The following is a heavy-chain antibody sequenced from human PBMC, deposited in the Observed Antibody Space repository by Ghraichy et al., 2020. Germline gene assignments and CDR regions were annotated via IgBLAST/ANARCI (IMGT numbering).Heavy chain of an antibody. D-gene: IGHD3-3*01. Sequence: GGSLRLSCTVSGFTFSSYAMTWVRQAPGKGLEWVSVINGLGRTHFADSVKGRFTISRDNFKNTLYLQMNSLRAEDTAVYYCAKGPLDKEWGYYFDYWGQGILVTVSS. CDR3: AKGPLDKEWGYYFDY. CDR2: INGLGRT. J-gene: IGHJ4*02. CDR1: GFTFSSYA. V-gene: IGHV3-23*01.